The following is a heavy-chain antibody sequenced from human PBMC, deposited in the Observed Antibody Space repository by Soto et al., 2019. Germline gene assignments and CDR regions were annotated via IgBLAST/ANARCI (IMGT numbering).Heavy chain of an antibody. D-gene: IGHD6-13*01. CDR2: IIPVLGTP. V-gene: IGHV1-69*01. J-gene: IGHJ6*02. CDR3: ASSAGLDHLLNYYGLNV. Sequence: QVLLVQSSAEVKKPGSSVKVSCKASGGTFTSTAFSWVRQAPGQGLEWMGGIIPVLGTPNYAQKFQARLTVTADASTTTVHIELSSLRSDDTAVYYRASSAGLDHLLNYYGLNVWGQGTTVTVSS. CDR1: GGTFTSTA.